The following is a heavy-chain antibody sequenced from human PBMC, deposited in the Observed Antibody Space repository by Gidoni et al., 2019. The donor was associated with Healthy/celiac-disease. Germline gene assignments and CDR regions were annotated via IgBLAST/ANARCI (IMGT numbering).Heavy chain of an antibody. Sequence: QVQLQESGPGLVKPSGTLSVTCAVSGGSVSSSNWGSWVRQPPGKGLEWIGDIYHSGSTNYNPSLKSRVTISVDKSKNQFSLKLSSVTAADTAVYYCARITYYDFWSGYPSAAFDIWGQGTMVTVSS. CDR3: ARITYYDFWSGYPSAAFDI. D-gene: IGHD3-3*01. CDR2: IYHSGST. V-gene: IGHV4-4*02. J-gene: IGHJ3*02. CDR1: GGSVSSSNW.